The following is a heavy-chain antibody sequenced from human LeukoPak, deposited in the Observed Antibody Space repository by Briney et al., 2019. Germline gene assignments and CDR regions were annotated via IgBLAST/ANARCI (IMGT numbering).Heavy chain of an antibody. D-gene: IGHD3-10*01. V-gene: IGHV3-53*01. J-gene: IGHJ4*02. CDR1: GFTFSSYW. CDR2: IYSGGST. CDR3: AREIRGVINYYFDY. Sequence: GGSLRLSCAASGFTFSSYWMSWVRQAPGKGLEWVSVIYSGGSTYYADSVKGRFTISRDNSKNTLYLQMNSLRAEDTAVYYCAREIRGVINYYFDYWGQGTLVTVSS.